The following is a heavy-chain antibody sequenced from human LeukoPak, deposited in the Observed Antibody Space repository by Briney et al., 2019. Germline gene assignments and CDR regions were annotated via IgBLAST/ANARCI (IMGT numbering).Heavy chain of an antibody. J-gene: IGHJ4*02. D-gene: IGHD1-26*01. V-gene: IGHV1-18*01. Sequence: GASVKVSCKASGYTFNNSGFTWVRQAPGQGLEWLGWISGYNGDTNYPQSLQGRVTMTTDTSTTTAYMELRSPRSDDTAVYYCASRYGSDPSEIDYWGQGTLVTVSS. CDR1: GYTFNNSG. CDR3: ASRYGSDPSEIDY. CDR2: ISGYNGDT.